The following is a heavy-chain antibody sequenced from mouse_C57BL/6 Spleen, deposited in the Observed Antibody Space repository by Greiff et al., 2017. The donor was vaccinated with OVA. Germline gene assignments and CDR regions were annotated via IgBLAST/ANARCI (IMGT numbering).Heavy chain of an antibody. CDR3: AMGWTYGSSSPWFAY. V-gene: IGHV14-3*01. J-gene: IGHJ3*01. CDR2: IDPANGNT. D-gene: IGHD1-1*01. Sequence: EVLLVESVAELVRPGASVKLSCTASGFTIKNTYMHWVKQRPEQGLEWIGRIDPANGNTKYAPKFQGKATITADTSSNTAYLQLSSLTSEDTAIYYCAMGWTYGSSSPWFAYWGQGTLVTVSA. CDR1: GFTIKNTY.